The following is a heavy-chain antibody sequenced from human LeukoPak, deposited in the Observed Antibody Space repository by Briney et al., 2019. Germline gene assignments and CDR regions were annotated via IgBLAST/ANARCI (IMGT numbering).Heavy chain of an antibody. J-gene: IGHJ4*02. CDR2: INPHSGGT. V-gene: IGHV1-2*02. CDR1: GYTFTGYY. D-gene: IGHD3-3*01. Sequence: GASVKVSCKASGYTFTGYYIHWVRQAPGQGPEWMGWINPHSGGTIYAQKFQGRVTMTRDTSISTAYMELRRLRSDDTAVYYCARGQVYYDFWSGYSHFDYWGQGTLVTVSS. CDR3: ARGQVYYDFWSGYSHFDY.